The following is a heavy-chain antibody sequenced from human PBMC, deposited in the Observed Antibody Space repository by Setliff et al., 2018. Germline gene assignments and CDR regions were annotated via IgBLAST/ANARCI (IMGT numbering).Heavy chain of an antibody. D-gene: IGHD5-18*01. Sequence: GGSLRLSCAASGFTFSSYNMNWVRQAPGKGLEWVSYISSSCSTIYYADSVKGRCTISRDNAKNSLYLQINSLRAEDTAVYYCAIGDRWGYSYGPYYYGMDVWGQGTTVTVSS. J-gene: IGHJ6*02. CDR3: AIGDRWGYSYGPYYYGMDV. V-gene: IGHV3-48*04. CDR2: ISSSCSTI. CDR1: GFTFSSYN.